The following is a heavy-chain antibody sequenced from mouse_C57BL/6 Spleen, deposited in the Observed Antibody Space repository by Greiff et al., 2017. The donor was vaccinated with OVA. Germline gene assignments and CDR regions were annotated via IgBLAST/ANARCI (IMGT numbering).Heavy chain of an antibody. Sequence: EVQLVESGGDLVKPGGSLKLSCAASGFTFSSYGMSWVRQTPDKRLEWVATISSGGGYTYYPDSVKGRFTISRDNAKNTLYLQMSSLKSEDTAMYYCARDSSGYVAWFAYWGQGTLVTVSA. CDR2: ISSGGGYT. V-gene: IGHV5-6*01. CDR3: ARDSSGYVAWFAY. J-gene: IGHJ3*01. CDR1: GFTFSSYG. D-gene: IGHD3-2*02.